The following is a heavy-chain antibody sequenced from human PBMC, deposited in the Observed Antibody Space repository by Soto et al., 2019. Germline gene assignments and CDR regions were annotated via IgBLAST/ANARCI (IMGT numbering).Heavy chain of an antibody. CDR2: ISYDGSNK. Sequence: GGSLRLSCAASGFTFSSYAMHWVRQAPGKGLEWVAVISYDGSNKYYADSVKGRFTISRDNSRNTLYLQMNSLRAEDTAVYYCARDYPRPFFGVTIANVLDYWGQGTLVTVSS. CDR3: ARDYPRPFFGVTIANVLDY. J-gene: IGHJ4*02. V-gene: IGHV3-30-3*01. CDR1: GFTFSSYA. D-gene: IGHD4-4*01.